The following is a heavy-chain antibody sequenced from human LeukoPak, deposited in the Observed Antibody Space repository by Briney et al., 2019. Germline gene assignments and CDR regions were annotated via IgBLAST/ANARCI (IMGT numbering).Heavy chain of an antibody. CDR2: IKRTGSEA. CDR3: ARENGYCSGANCYSYFDS. V-gene: IGHV3-7*01. Sequence: GGSLRLSCAASGFTFNSYAMTWVRQAPGKGLEWVAYIKRTGSEAYYMDSVEGRFTITRDNSRDSVFLHMYGLRAEDTAVYFCARENGYCSGANCYSYFDSWGQGTLVTVSS. J-gene: IGHJ4*02. D-gene: IGHD2-15*01. CDR1: GFTFNSYA.